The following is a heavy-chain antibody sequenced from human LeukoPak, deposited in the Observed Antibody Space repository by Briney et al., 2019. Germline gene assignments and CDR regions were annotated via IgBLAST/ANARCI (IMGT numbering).Heavy chain of an antibody. D-gene: IGHD3-10*01. CDR1: GGSISSYY. CDR2: IYYSGST. CDR3: AREDVTMVRGVPYYYYYMDV. V-gene: IGHV4-59*12. J-gene: IGHJ6*03. Sequence: SETLSLTCTVSGGSISSYYWSWIRQPPGKGLEWIGYIYYSGSTNYNPSLKSRVTISVDTSKNQFSLKLSSVTAADTAVYYCAREDVTMVRGVPYYYYYMDVWGKGTTVTISS.